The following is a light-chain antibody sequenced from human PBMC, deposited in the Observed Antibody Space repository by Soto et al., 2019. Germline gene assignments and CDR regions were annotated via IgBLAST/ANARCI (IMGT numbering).Light chain of an antibody. CDR2: GNR. J-gene: IGLJ3*02. CDR1: NSNIGAGYD. Sequence: QSVLTQPPSVSGAPGQRVTISCTGSNSNIGAGYDVHWYQQVPGTAPKLLIYGNRNRPSGVPDRFSGSKSGTSASLAITGLQAEDEADYYCQPYDSSLSVDWVFGGGTKLTVL. CDR3: QPYDSSLSVDWV. V-gene: IGLV1-40*01.